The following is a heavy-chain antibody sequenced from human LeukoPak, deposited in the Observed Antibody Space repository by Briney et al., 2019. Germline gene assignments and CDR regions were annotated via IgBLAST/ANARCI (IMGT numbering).Heavy chain of an antibody. CDR2: IYSGGST. CDR1: GFTVSSNY. D-gene: IGHD4-17*01. J-gene: IGHJ4*02. Sequence: PGGSLRLSCAASGFTVSSNYMSWVRQAPGKGLEWVSVIYSGGSTYYADSVKGRFTISRDNSKNTLYLQMNSLSAEDTAVYYCASTFYGDSPPYWGQGTLVTVSS. CDR3: ASTFYGDSPPY. V-gene: IGHV3-66*01.